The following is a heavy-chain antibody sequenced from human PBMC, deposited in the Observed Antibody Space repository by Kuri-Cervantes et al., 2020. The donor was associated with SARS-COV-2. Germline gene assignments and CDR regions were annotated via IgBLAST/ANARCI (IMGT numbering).Heavy chain of an antibody. Sequence: GESLKISCAASGFTFSTYAMNWVRQAPGKRLEWVSTINNSGGSTYYADSVKGRFTISRDNSKNTLFLQMNSLRVEDTAIYYCAKSLPAAPWSFDYWGQGTLVTVSS. V-gene: IGHV3-23*01. CDR3: AKSLPAAPWSFDY. CDR1: GFTFSTYA. D-gene: IGHD6-6*01. CDR2: INNSGGST. J-gene: IGHJ4*02.